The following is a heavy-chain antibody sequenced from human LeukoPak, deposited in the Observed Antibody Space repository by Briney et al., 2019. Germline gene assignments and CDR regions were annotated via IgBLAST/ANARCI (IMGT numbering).Heavy chain of an antibody. V-gene: IGHV3-48*01. Sequence: PGGSLRLSCAASGFTFSSYSMNWVRQAPGKGLEWVSYISSSSTTYYADSVKGRFTISRDNSKNTLYLQMNSLRAEDTAVYYCARTTEAHSWRTRYYDYYMDVWGKGTTVTVSS. D-gene: IGHD6-13*01. CDR2: ISSSSTT. CDR1: GFTFSSYS. J-gene: IGHJ6*03. CDR3: ARTTEAHSWRTRYYDYYMDV.